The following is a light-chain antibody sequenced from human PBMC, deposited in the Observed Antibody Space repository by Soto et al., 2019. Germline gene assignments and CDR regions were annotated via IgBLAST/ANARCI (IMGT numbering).Light chain of an antibody. V-gene: IGLV2-8*01. CDR1: SSDVGGYNY. CDR3: SSYAGSNTVV. CDR2: EVS. Sequence: QSVLTQPPSASGSPGQSVTISCTGTSSDVGGYNYVSWYQQHPGKAPKLMIYEVSKRPSGVPDRFSGSKSGNTASLTVSGXXXXXEADYYCSSYAGSNTVVFGGGTKLTVL. J-gene: IGLJ2*01.